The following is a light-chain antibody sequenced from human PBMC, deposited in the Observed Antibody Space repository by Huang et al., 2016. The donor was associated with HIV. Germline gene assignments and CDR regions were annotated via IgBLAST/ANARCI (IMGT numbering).Light chain of an antibody. CDR2: AAS. CDR3: QKYDSAPLT. V-gene: IGKV1-27*01. CDR1: QGITNF. J-gene: IGKJ4*01. Sequence: DIQMTQSPSSLSAYVGEKVTITCRASQGITNFLAWYQQRPGQVPKLLIYAASTLQSGVSSRFSGGGSGTDFTLTIISLQPEDGGTYYCQKYDSAPLTFGGGTKVQIK.